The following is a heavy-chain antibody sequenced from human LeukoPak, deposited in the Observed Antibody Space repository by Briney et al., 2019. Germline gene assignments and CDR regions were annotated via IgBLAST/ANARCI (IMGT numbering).Heavy chain of an antibody. CDR2: ISGSGGST. CDR1: GFTFSNSA. CDR3: ANRGTQHRLST. D-gene: IGHD1-1*01. V-gene: IGHV3-23*01. Sequence: GGSLRLSCAASGFTFSNSAMSWVRQAPGKGVEWVSSISGSGGSTYYADSVKGRFTISRDNSKNTLYLQMNSLRAEDTAVYYCANRGTQHRLSTWGQGTMVTVSS. J-gene: IGHJ3*01.